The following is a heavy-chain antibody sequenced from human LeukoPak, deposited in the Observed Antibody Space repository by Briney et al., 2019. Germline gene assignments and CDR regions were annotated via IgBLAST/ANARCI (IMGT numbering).Heavy chain of an antibody. D-gene: IGHD6-13*01. J-gene: IGHJ4*02. CDR3: ARVGSLAAAGTPDY. Sequence: GGSLRLSCAASGFTFSDYYMSWIRQAPGKGLEWVSYISSTGSHTTYADSVKGRFTISRDNAKNSLSLQVNSLRADDTAVYYCARVGSLAAAGTPDYWGQGTLVTVPS. CDR2: ISSTGSHT. V-gene: IGHV3-11*06. CDR1: GFTFSDYY.